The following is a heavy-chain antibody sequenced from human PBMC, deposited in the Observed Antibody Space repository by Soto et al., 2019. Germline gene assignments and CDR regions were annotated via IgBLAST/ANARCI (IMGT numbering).Heavy chain of an antibody. CDR3: ASLTYYDFWSGLNYYYYMDV. Sequence: QLQLQESGPGLVKPSETLSLTCTVSGGSISSSSYYCGWIRQPPGKGLEWIGSIYYSGSTYYNPSLKSRVTISVDTSKNQFSLKLSSVTAADTAVYYCASLTYYDFWSGLNYYYYMDVWGKGTTVTVSS. CDR1: GGSISSSSYY. CDR2: IYYSGST. D-gene: IGHD3-3*01. J-gene: IGHJ6*03. V-gene: IGHV4-39*01.